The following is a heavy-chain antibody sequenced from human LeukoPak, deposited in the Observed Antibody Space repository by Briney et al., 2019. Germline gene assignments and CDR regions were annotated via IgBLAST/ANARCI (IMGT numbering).Heavy chain of an antibody. Sequence: VASVKVSCKASGGTFSSYAISWVRQAPGQGLEWMGWISAYNGNTNYAQKLQGRVTMTTDTSTSTAYMELRSLRSDDTAVYYCARGQQLLEHYFDYWGQGTLVTVSS. D-gene: IGHD6-13*01. V-gene: IGHV1-18*01. J-gene: IGHJ4*02. CDR1: GGTFSSYA. CDR2: ISAYNGNT. CDR3: ARGQQLLEHYFDY.